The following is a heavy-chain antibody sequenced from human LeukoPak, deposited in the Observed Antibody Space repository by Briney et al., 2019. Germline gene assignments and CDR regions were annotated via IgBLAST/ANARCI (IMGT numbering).Heavy chain of an antibody. CDR2: IIPIFGTA. J-gene: IGHJ4*02. CDR1: GGTFSSYA. Sequence: SVKLSCKASGGTFSSYAISWVRQAPGQGLEWMGGIIPIFGTANYAQKFQGRVTITTDESTSTAYMELSSLRSEDTAVYYCARSNLAYCGGDCYSYYFDYWGQGTLVTVSS. V-gene: IGHV1-69*05. CDR3: ARSNLAYCGGDCYSYYFDY. D-gene: IGHD2-21*02.